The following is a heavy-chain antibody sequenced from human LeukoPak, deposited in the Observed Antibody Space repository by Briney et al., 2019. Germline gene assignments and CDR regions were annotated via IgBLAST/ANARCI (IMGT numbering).Heavy chain of an antibody. V-gene: IGHV3-74*01. J-gene: IGHJ4*02. CDR3: ARGRYYLDS. CDR2: FNSDGSSP. D-gene: IGHD4-17*01. CDR1: GFTFSTYW. Sequence: GGSLRLSCAASGFTFSTYWMHWVRQAPGKGLVWVSRFNSDGSSPYYADSVKGRFTISRDNVKNTLYLQMNSLRAEDTAVYYCARGRYYLDSWGQGTLVTVSS.